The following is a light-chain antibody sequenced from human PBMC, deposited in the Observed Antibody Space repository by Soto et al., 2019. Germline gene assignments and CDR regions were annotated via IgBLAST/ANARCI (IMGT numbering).Light chain of an antibody. CDR2: EVS. CDR1: SSDVGAYNY. Sequence: QSVLTQPASVSGSPGQSITISCTGTSSDVGAYNYVSWYQHHPGKAPKLMIHEVSDRPSGVSTRFSGSKSGHTASLTISGLQAEDEADYYCSSYTSSSTYVFGTGTKVTAL. V-gene: IGLV2-14*01. J-gene: IGLJ1*01. CDR3: SSYTSSSTYV.